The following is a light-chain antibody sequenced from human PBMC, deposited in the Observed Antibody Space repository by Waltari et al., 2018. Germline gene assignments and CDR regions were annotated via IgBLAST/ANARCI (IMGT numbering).Light chain of an antibody. CDR3: QQYNSYSLLT. CDR1: QSISKW. J-gene: IGKJ4*01. CDR2: KAS. Sequence: VGDRVIITCRASQSISKWLAWYQQKPGKAPNLLIYKASTLESGVPSRFSGSGSGTDFSLTISSLQPDDFATYYCQQYNSYSLLTFGGGTKIEIK. V-gene: IGKV1-5*03.